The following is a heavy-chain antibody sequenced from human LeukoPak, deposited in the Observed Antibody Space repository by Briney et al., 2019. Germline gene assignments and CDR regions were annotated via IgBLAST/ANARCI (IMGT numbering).Heavy chain of an antibody. CDR1: GFSFSSYT. V-gene: IGHV3-48*04. Sequence: HPGGSLRLSCAASGFSFSSYTMNWVRQAPGKGLEWVSYISSSSGTIYYADSVKGRFTISRDNAKNSLYLQMNSLRAEDTAVYYCATDAVAGYYYYVMDVWGQGTTVTVSS. D-gene: IGHD6-19*01. J-gene: IGHJ6*02. CDR3: ATDAVAGYYYYVMDV. CDR2: ISSSSGTI.